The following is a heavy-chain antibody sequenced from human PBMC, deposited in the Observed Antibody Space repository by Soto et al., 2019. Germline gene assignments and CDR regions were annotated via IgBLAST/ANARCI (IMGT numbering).Heavy chain of an antibody. J-gene: IGHJ6*02. CDR3: ARDGRDPAMPSDSYGMDV. Sequence: SVKLSCKASGGTFSSYAISWVRQAPGQGLEWMGGIIPIFGTANYAQKFQGRVTITADESTSTAYMQLSSLRSEDTAVYYCARDGRDPAMPSDSYGMDVWGQGTTVTVSS. D-gene: IGHD5-18*01. CDR2: IIPIFGTA. CDR1: GGTFSSYA. V-gene: IGHV1-69*13.